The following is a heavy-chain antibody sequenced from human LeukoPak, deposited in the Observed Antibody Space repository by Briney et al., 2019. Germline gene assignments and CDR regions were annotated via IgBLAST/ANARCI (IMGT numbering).Heavy chain of an antibody. J-gene: IGHJ4*02. V-gene: IGHV1-2*02. Sequence: ASVTVSCKASGYTFTGYYMHWVRQAPGQGLEWMGWINPNSGGTNYAQKFQGRVTMTRDTSNSTAYMELSRLRSDDTAVYYCARGTGDSSGTPFDYWGQGTLVTVSS. CDR1: GYTFTGYY. CDR2: INPNSGGT. CDR3: ARGTGDSSGTPFDY. D-gene: IGHD3-22*01.